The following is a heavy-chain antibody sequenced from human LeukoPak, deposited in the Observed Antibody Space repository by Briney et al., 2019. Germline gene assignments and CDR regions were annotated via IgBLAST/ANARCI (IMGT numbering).Heavy chain of an antibody. V-gene: IGHV1-8*02. CDR1: GYTFTNYG. CDR3: ARNGRQLWLGIDY. CDR2: MNPNSGNT. J-gene: IGHJ4*02. Sequence: ASVKVSCKASGYTFTNYGISWVRQAPGQGLEWMGWMNPNSGNTGYAQKFQGRVTMTRNTSISTAYMELSRLRSDDTAVYYCARNGRQLWLGIDYWGQGTLVTVSS. D-gene: IGHD5-18*01.